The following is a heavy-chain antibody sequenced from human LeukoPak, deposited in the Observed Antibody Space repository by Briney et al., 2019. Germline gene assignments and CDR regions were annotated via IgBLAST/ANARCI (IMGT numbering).Heavy chain of an antibody. D-gene: IGHD6-19*01. V-gene: IGHV4-39*01. CDR2: IYYSGST. CDR1: GSSISSSSYY. CDR3: ARHAGMGYSSGWYFFDY. J-gene: IGHJ4*02. Sequence: SETLSLTCTVSGSSISSSSYYWGWIRQPPGKGLEWIGSIYYSGSTHYNPSLKSRVTISVDTSKNQFSLKLSSVTAADTAVYYCARHAGMGYSSGWYFFDYWGQGTLVTVSS.